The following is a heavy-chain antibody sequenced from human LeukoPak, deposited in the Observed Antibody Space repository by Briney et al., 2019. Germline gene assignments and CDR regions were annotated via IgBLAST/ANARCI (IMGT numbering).Heavy chain of an antibody. CDR3: ARVDYGDYPSMFDP. J-gene: IGHJ5*02. V-gene: IGHV3-64*01. CDR2: ISSNGGST. D-gene: IGHD4-17*01. CDR1: GFTFSSYA. Sequence: GGSLRLSCAASGFTFSSYAMHWVRQAPGKGLEYVSAISSNGGSTYYANSVKGRFTISRDNSKNTLYLQMGSLRAEDTALYYCARVDYGDYPSMFDPWGQGTLVTVSS.